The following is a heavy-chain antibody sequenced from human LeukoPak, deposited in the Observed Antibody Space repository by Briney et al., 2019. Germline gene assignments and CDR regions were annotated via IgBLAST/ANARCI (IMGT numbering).Heavy chain of an antibody. V-gene: IGHV4-61*01. J-gene: IGHJ4*02. D-gene: IGHD3-9*01. CDR3: ARVSYYDILTGYPISPTFDY. CDR1: GGSVSSGSYY. Sequence: SETLSLTCTVSGGSVSSGSYYWSWIRQPPGKGLEWIGYIYYSGSTNYNPSLKSRVTIPVDTSKNQFSLKLSSVTAADTAVYYCARVSYYDILTGYPISPTFDYWGQGTLVTVSS. CDR2: IYYSGST.